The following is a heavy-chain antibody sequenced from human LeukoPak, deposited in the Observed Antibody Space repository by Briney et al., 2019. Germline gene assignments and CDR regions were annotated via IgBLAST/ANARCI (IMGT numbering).Heavy chain of an antibody. V-gene: IGHV1-18*01. D-gene: IGHD3-22*01. J-gene: IGHJ4*02. CDR3: ARDDYDSSGYYGGGFDY. CDR1: GYTFTSYG. CDR2: TSAYNGNT. Sequence: GASVKVSCKASGYTFTSYGISWVRQAPGQGLEWMGWTSAYNGNTNYAQKLQGRVTMTTDTSTSTAYMELRSLRSDDTAVYYCARDDYDSSGYYGGGFDYWGQGTLVTVSS.